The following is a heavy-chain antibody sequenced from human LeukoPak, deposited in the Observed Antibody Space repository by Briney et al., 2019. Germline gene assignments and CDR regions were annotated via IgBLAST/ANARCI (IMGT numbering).Heavy chain of an antibody. V-gene: IGHV4-59*01. CDR2: IHFSGTT. D-gene: IGHD6-13*01. CDR3: ARGVYIAAAQYGY. J-gene: IGHJ4*02. CDR1: GASISAYY. Sequence: SETLSLTCTVSGASISAYYWSWFRQPPGKGLEWIGYIHFSGTTKYNPSLKSRVTISVDTSKNQFSLKLSSVTAADTAVYYCARGVYIAAAQYGYWGQGTLVTVSS.